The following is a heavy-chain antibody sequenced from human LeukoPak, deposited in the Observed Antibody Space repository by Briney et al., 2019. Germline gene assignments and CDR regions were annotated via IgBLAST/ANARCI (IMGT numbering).Heavy chain of an antibody. CDR3: ARASIGDNVDY. CDR1: GXTFSSSW. CDR2: INQDGSGK. D-gene: IGHD2-21*01. V-gene: IGHV3-7*04. Sequence: PGGSLRLSWAASGXTFSSSWVNWVRQAPGKGLEWVANINQDGSGKYYVDSVKGRFTISRDNAKNSLYLQMNSLRAEDTAVYYCARASIGDNVDYWGQGTLVTVSS. J-gene: IGHJ4*02.